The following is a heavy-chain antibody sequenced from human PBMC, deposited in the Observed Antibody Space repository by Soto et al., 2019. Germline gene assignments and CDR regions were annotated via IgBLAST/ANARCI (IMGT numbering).Heavy chain of an antibody. D-gene: IGHD6-19*01. CDR2: ISSSSSYI. V-gene: IGHV3-21*01. Sequence: EVQLVESGGGLVKPGGSLRLSCAASGFTFSSYSMNWVRQAPGKGLEWVSSISSSSSYIYYADSVKGRFTISRDNAKNSLYLQMNSLRAEDTAVYYCARDQVAGTRYFDLWGRSTLVTVSS. J-gene: IGHJ2*01. CDR3: ARDQVAGTRYFDL. CDR1: GFTFSSYS.